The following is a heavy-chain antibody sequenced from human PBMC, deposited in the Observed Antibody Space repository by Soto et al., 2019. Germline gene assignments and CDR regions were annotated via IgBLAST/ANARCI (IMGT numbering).Heavy chain of an antibody. J-gene: IGHJ4*02. CDR1: GGSINSRYW. CDR3: ERYQNGSANYYTRYFDY. V-gene: IGHV4-4*02. CDR2: IYHSGST. D-gene: IGHD3-10*01. Sequence: SETLSLTCAVSGGSINSRYWWSWVRQSPGKGLEWIGEIYHSGSTNYNPSLKSRVTISVDKSKNQFSLNLSSVTAADKAVYYCERYQNGSANYYTRYFDYWGQGTPVT.